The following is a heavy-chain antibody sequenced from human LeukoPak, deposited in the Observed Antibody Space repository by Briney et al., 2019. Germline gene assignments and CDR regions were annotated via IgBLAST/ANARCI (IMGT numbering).Heavy chain of an antibody. CDR1: GFTFSDYY. CDR3: ARDHGYGDSEVDY. Sequence: PGGSLRLSCAASGFTFSDYYMSWIRQAPGKGLEWVSYISSRGSTIYYADSVKGRFTISRDNAKNSLYLQMNSLRAEDTAVYYCARDHGYGDSEVDYWGQGTLVTVSS. D-gene: IGHD4-17*01. J-gene: IGHJ4*02. V-gene: IGHV3-11*01. CDR2: ISSRGSTI.